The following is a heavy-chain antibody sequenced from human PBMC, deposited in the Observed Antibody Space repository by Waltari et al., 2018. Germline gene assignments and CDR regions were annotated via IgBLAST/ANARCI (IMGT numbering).Heavy chain of an antibody. CDR3: ARDRGRGIYLDS. J-gene: IGHJ4*02. CDR1: GDSMSSTDW. CDR2: VQGSGRT. V-gene: IGHV4-4*02. D-gene: IGHD2-15*01. Sequence: QLQLQESGPGLVKPSGTLSLTCVVSGDSMSSTDWWSWVRQSPEKVLEWRGQVQGSGRTNYNPSFASRVSVSVDTSTNQFSLKVTSATVADTAVYFCARDRGRGIYLDSWGQGVLVTVSP.